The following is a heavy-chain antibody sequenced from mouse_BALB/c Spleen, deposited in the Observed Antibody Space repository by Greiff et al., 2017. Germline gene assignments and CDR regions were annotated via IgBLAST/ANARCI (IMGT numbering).Heavy chain of an antibody. J-gene: IGHJ2*01. CDR1: GYTFTDYA. CDR3: ARWVYSLYYFDY. CDR2: ISTSYGDA. V-gene: IGHV1S137*01. D-gene: IGHD1-1*01. Sequence: VQLQQSGAELVRPGVSVKISCKGSGYTFTDYAMHWVKQSHAKSLEWIGVISTSYGDASYNQKFKGKATMTVDKSSSTAYMELARLTSEDSAIYYCARWVYSLYYFDYWGQGTTLTVSS.